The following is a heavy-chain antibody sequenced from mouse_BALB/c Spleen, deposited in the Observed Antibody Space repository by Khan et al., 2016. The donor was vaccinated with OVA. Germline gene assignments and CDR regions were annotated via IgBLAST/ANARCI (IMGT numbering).Heavy chain of an antibody. D-gene: IGHD2-1*01. CDR3: ARGYFGNYVFVY. J-gene: IGHJ3*01. V-gene: IGHV1S132*01. CDR2: IFPGTGTT. CDR1: GYTFTSYW. Sequence: QVQLQQSGAELVKPGASVKLSCKTSGYTFTSYWIQWVKQRPGQGLGWIGQIFPGTGTTYYNENFKGKATLTVDTSANTAYMQFSSLTSEDSAVYFCARGYFGNYVFVYWGQGTLVTVSP.